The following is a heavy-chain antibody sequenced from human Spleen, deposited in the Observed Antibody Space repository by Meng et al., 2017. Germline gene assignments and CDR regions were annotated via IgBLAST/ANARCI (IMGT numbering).Heavy chain of an antibody. CDR1: GGSISSGSYY. V-gene: IGHV4-61*02. Sequence: SETLSLTCTVSGGSISSGSYYWSWIRQPAGKGLEWIGRIYTSGNTNYSPSLRSRVTMSVDTSNNQFSLRLSSVTAADTAVYYCARGPTTMAHDFDYWGQGTLVTVSS. CDR3: ARGPTTMAHDFDY. D-gene: IGHD4-11*01. J-gene: IGHJ4*02. CDR2: IYTSGNT.